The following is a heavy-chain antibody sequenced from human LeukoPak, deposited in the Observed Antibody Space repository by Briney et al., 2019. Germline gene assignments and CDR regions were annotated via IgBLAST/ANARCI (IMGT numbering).Heavy chain of an antibody. Sequence: GGSLRLSCAASGFTFDHYALHWVRQPPGKGLEWVSGIICNSGSIYYGDSVKGRFTISRGNAKSSLYLQMDRLTVEDTALYYCTKDMGHFHSRGSEYYPHDGALEIWGQGTMVTVSS. CDR1: GFTFDHYA. CDR3: TKDMGHFHSRGSEYYPHDGALEI. CDR2: IICNSGSI. D-gene: IGHD3-22*01. V-gene: IGHV3-9*01. J-gene: IGHJ3*02.